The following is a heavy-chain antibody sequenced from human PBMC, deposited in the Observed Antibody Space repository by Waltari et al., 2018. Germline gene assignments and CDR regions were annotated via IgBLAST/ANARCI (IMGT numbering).Heavy chain of an antibody. Sequence: EVQLVESGGGLVQPGPSLRLPCVAAGIIFYDYALNLVRQAPGRGLEWVSGISANSGSIGYADSVKDRFTISRDTAKNSLSLQMNSLTSEDTAVYYCAKGFHGGFYFYMDVWGKGTTVTVAP. CDR3: AKGFHGGFYFYMDV. D-gene: IGHD3-3*01. J-gene: IGHJ6*04. V-gene: IGHV3-9*01. CDR1: GIIFYDYA. CDR2: ISANSGSI.